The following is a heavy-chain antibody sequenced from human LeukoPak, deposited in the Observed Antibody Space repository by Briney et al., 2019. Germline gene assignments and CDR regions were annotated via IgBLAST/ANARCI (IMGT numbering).Heavy chain of an antibody. V-gene: IGHV3-48*03. J-gene: IGHJ4*02. Sequence: GGSLRLSCVASGFTFSTYDMNWVRQAPGKGLEWVAYISNSGSTIYYADSVKGRFTISRDNAKNPLYLQMNSLRAEDTAVYYGARNYYDSSGYQYYFDYWGQGTLVTVSS. CDR2: ISNSGSTI. CDR1: GFTFSTYD. CDR3: ARNYYDSSGYQYYFDY. D-gene: IGHD3-22*01.